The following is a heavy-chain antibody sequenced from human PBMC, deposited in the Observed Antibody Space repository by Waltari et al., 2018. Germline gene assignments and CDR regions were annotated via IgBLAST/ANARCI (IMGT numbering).Heavy chain of an antibody. V-gene: IGHV1-3*01. CDR3: ARDRGGAAPFDY. J-gene: IGHJ4*02. Sequence: QVQLVQSGAEVKKPGASVKVSCKASGYTFTSYAMHWVRQAPGQRLEWMGWINAGNGNTKYSQKFQGRVTITRDTSASTAYMDLSSLRSEDTAVYYCARDRGGAAPFDYWGQGTLVTVSS. CDR1: GYTFTSYA. CDR2: INAGNGNT. D-gene: IGHD3-16*01.